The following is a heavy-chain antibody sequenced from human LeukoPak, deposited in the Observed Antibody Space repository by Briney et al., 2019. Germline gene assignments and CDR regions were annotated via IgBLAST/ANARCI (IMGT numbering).Heavy chain of an antibody. J-gene: IGHJ6*02. Sequence: GGSLRLSCAASGFTFSSYGMHWDRQAPGKGLEWVAVISYDGSNKYYADSVKGRFTISRDNSKNTLYLQMNSLRAEDTAVYYCAKDRYASSGWYGGYYYGMDVWGQGTTVTVSS. CDR2: ISYDGSNK. D-gene: IGHD6-19*01. CDR3: AKDRYASSGWYGGYYYGMDV. V-gene: IGHV3-30*18. CDR1: GFTFSSYG.